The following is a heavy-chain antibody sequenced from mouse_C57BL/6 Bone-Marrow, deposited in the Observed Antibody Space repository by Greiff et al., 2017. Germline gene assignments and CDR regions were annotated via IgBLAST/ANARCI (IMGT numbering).Heavy chain of an antibody. CDR2: IDPSDSET. D-gene: IGHD1-1*01. Sequence: QVQLQQPGAELVRPGSSVKLSCKASGYTFTSYWMHWVKQRPIQGLEWIGNIDPSDSETHYNQKFKDKATLTVDKSSSTAYMQLSSLTSEDSAVYYCITTVVHNYFDYWGQGTTLTVSS. CDR3: ITTVVHNYFDY. J-gene: IGHJ2*01. CDR1: GYTFTSYW. V-gene: IGHV1-52*01.